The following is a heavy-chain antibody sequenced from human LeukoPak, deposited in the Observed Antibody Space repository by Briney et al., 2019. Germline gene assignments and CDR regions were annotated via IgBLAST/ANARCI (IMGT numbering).Heavy chain of an antibody. D-gene: IGHD1-26*01. J-gene: IGHJ4*02. CDR3: ARDGGGSVGAFAY. CDR1: GFTFSSYA. CDR2: ISYDGGNK. V-gene: IGHV3-30-3*01. Sequence: GGSLRLSCAASGFTFSSYAIHWVRQAPGKGLEWVAVISYDGGNKYYADSVKGRFTISRDNSKNTLYLQMNSLRTEDTAVYYCARDGGGSVGAFAYWGQGTLVTVSS.